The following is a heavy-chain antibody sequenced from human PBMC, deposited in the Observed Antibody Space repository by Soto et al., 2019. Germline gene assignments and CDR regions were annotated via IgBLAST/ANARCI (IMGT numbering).Heavy chain of an antibody. J-gene: IGHJ6*02. CDR1: GYTFTSYG. CDR3: ARGPYYDSSGYSQLVDV. CDR2: ISAYNGNT. V-gene: IGHV1-18*01. Sequence: ASVKVSCKASGYTFTSYGISWVRQAPGQGLEWMGWISAYNGNTNYAQKLQGRVTITTDTSTSTAYMELRSLRSDDTAVYYCARGPYYDSSGYSQLVDVWGQGTTVTVSS. D-gene: IGHD3-22*01.